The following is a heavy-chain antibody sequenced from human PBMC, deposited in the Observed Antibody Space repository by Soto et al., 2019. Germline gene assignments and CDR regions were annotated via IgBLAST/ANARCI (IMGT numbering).Heavy chain of an antibody. V-gene: IGHV3-33*01. CDR1: GFTFSSYG. Sequence: QVQLVESGGGVVQPGRSLRLSCAASGFTFSSYGMHWVHQAPGKVLEWVAVIWYDGSNKYYADSVKGRFTISRDNSKNTWYLQINSLRAEDTAVYYCARNNSSSWYGQTNWFDPWGQRTLVTVSS. CDR3: ARNNSSSWYGQTNWFDP. J-gene: IGHJ5*02. CDR2: IWYDGSNK. D-gene: IGHD6-13*01.